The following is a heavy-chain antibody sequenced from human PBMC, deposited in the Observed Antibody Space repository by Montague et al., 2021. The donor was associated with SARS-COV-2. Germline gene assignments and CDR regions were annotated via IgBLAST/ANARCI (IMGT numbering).Heavy chain of an antibody. CDR3: AKDGVIAEYFQH. CDR1: GFSFDDHA. CDR2: ISWNSGSL. Sequence: SLRLSCAASGFSFDDHAMHWVRQAPGKGLEWVSGISWNSGSLGYADSVKGRFTISRDNAKNSLYLQMNSLRAEDTALYYCAKDGVIAEYFQHWGQGTLVTVSS. V-gene: IGHV3-9*01. J-gene: IGHJ1*01.